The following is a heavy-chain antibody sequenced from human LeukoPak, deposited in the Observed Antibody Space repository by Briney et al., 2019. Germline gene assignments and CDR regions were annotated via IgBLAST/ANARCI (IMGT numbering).Heavy chain of an antibody. V-gene: IGHV3-72*01. CDR2: SRKRTKGYTT. CDR3: ARSMVTGFHYYGMDV. Sequence: GGSLRLSCAVAGFTFRDHYMDWVRQAPGKGLEWIARSRKRTKGYTTEYAASVRGRFTISRDDSKDSLYLQMNSLKTEDTAVYYCARSMVTGFHYYGMDVWGQGTTVIVSS. D-gene: IGHD5-18*01. J-gene: IGHJ6*02. CDR1: GFTFRDHY.